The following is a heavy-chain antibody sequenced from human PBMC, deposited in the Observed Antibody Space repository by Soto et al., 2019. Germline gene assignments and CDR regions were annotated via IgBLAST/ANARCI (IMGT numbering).Heavy chain of an antibody. CDR1: GFTFSSYW. Sequence: GGSLRLSCAASGFTFSSYWMSWVRQAPGKGLEWVANIKQDGSEKYYVDSVKGRFTISRDNAKNSLYLQMNSLRAEDTAVYYCAREGIRWEDYYYGMDVWGQGTTVTVSS. J-gene: IGHJ6*02. V-gene: IGHV3-7*05. CDR3: AREGIRWEDYYYGMDV. CDR2: IKQDGSEK. D-gene: IGHD1-26*01.